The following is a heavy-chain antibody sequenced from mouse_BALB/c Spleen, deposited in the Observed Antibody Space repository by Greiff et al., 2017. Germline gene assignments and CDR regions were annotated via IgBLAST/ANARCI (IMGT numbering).Heavy chain of an antibody. J-gene: IGHJ4*01. Sequence: EVQLQQPGAELVMPGASVKMSCKASGYTFTDYWMHWVKQRPEQGLEWIGWIDPENGDTEYAPKFQGKATMTADTSSNTAYLQLSSLTSEDTAVYYCNGEREYAMDYWGQGTSVTVSS. CDR1: GYTFTDYW. V-gene: IGHV14-4*02. CDR3: NGEREYAMDY. CDR2: IDPENGDT.